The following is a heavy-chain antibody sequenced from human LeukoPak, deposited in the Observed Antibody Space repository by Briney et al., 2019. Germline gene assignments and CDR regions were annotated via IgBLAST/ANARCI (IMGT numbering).Heavy chain of an antibody. Sequence: ASVKVSCKASGYMFFNYGITWVRQAPGQGLEWMGWITVYDGKTKYAQSLQGRVTMTTNTSTHTAYMERKSLRSDDPAVFFCARGAGRGGTYRRPDYWGQGTLVTVSS. V-gene: IGHV1-18*01. J-gene: IGHJ4*02. CDR1: GYMFFNYG. CDR2: ITVYDGKT. CDR3: ARGAGRGGTYRRPDY. D-gene: IGHD1-26*01.